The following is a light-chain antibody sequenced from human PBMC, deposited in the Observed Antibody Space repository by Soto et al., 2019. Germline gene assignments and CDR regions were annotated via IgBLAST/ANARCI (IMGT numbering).Light chain of an antibody. CDR2: AAS. J-gene: IGKJ2*01. CDR1: QSISSY. CDR3: QQSYRTPVT. Sequence: DIQMTQSPSSLSASVGDRVTITCRASQSISSYLNWYQQKPGKAPKLLIYAASSLQSGVPSRFSGSGSGTDFTRTISSLQPEDFATYYGQQSYRTPVTFGQGTKLEIK. V-gene: IGKV1-39*01.